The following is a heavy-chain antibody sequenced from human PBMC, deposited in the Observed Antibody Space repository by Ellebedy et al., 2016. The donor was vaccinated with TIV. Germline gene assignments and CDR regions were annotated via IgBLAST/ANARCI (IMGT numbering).Heavy chain of an antibody. J-gene: IGHJ4*02. CDR3: ARRDKWTDY. CDR2: IYPGDSQT. CDR1: GYTFTNSW. Sequence: GESLKISXEGSGYTFTNSWIAWVRQLPVKGLEWIGIIYPGDSQTRYSPSFQGQVAFSADRSIRTAYLHWNSLKASDTAIYYCARRDKWTDYWGQGTLVTVSS. D-gene: IGHD2-15*01. V-gene: IGHV5-51*01.